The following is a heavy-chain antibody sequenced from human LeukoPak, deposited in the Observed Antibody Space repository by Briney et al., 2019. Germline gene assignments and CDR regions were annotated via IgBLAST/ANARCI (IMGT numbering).Heavy chain of an antibody. CDR2: IRSKAYGETA. CDR1: GFTFGDYA. J-gene: IGHJ4*02. CDR3: TRDRGAYNLYDY. Sequence: GGSLRPSCTASGFTFGDYAMCWIRQAPGKGLEWVGFIRSKAYGETADYAASVKGRFTILRDDSKAIAYLQMNSLKTEDTAVYHCTRDRGAYNLYDYWGQGTLVTVSS. D-gene: IGHD1-1*01. V-gene: IGHV3-49*03.